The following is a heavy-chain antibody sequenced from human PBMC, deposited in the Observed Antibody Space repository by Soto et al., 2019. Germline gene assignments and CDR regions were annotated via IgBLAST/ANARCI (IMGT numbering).Heavy chain of an antibody. D-gene: IGHD3-3*01. CDR2: ISAYDGKT. J-gene: IGHJ5*02. CDR1: GYTFNTYG. CDR3: ARDPHEFWTSYWFDP. Sequence: AASVKVSCKTSGYTFNTYGINWVRQAPGQGLELMGWISAYDGKTTYAEKFQGRVTLTTDTSTSTAYMELRSLRSDDTAIYYCARDPHEFWTSYWFDPWGQGTPVPVSS. V-gene: IGHV1-18*01.